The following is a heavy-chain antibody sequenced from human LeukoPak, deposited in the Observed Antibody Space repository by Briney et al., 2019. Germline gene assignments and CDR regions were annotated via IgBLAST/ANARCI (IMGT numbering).Heavy chain of an antibody. V-gene: IGHV3-66*01. J-gene: IGHJ4*02. CDR1: GFSVSSNY. D-gene: IGHD3-10*01. CDR2: IYSGGST. CDR3: ARDYGWFGEFTIPPGY. Sequence: GGSLRLSCEASGFSVSSNYMSWVRQAPGKGLEWVSVIYSGGSTYYADSVKGRFTISRDNSKNTLYLQMNSLRAEDTAVYYCARDYGWFGEFTIPPGYWGQGTLVTVSS.